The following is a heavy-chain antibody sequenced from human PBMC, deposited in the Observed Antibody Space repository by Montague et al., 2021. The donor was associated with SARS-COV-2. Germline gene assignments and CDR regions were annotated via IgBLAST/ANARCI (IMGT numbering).Heavy chain of an antibody. CDR2: TYYRSKWYY. Sequence: CAISGDSVSSNTAAWNWIRQSPSRGLEWLGRTYYRSKWYYDYAVSVKSRLTISPDTSKNQFSLQLSSVTPEDRAVYYCARDPRYSLSWSFDYRGQGTLVTGSS. J-gene: IGHJ4*02. V-gene: IGHV6-1*01. D-gene: IGHD6-13*01. CDR1: GDSVSSNTAA. CDR3: ARDPRYSLSWSFDY.